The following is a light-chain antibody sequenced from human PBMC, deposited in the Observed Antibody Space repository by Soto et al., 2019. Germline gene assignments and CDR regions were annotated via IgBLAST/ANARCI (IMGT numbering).Light chain of an antibody. CDR2: AAS. Sequence: EIVLTLSPGTLSLSPGERATLSCRASQSVSSYYLAWYQQKPGQAPRLLIYAASSRATGIPDRFSGGGSGTDFTLTISRLEPEDFAVYYCQQCGSSPWTFGQGTKVEIK. CDR1: QSVSSYY. J-gene: IGKJ1*01. V-gene: IGKV3-20*01. CDR3: QQCGSSPWT.